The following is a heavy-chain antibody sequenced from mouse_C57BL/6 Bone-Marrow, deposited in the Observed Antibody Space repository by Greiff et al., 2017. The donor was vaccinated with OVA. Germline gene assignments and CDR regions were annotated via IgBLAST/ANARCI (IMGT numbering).Heavy chain of an antibody. CDR2: IYPGNSDT. D-gene: IGHD4-1*01. CDR1: GYTFTSYW. J-gene: IGHJ2*01. CDR3: AINWDGLFDY. Sequence: EVQLQQSGTVLARPGASVKMSCKTSGYTFTSYWMHWVKQRPGQGLEWIGAIYPGNSDTSYNEKVKGKAKLTAVTSASTAYMELSSLTNEDSAVYYCAINWDGLFDYWGKGTTLTVSS. V-gene: IGHV1-5*01.